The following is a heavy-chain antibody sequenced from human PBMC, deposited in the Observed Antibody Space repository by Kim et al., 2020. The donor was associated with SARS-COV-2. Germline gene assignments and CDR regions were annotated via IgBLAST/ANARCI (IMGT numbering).Heavy chain of an antibody. CDR2: IRSKANNYAT. Sequence: GGSLRLSCAASGFTFSGSTMHWVRQASGKGLEWVGRIRSKANNYATAYAASVKNRFTISRDDSKSTAYLQMNSLKTEDTAVYYCTIVNPTAGGWYDAFDIWGQGTKVTVSS. D-gene: IGHD6-19*01. CDR1: GFTFSGST. V-gene: IGHV3-73*01. CDR3: TIVNPTAGGWYDAFDI. J-gene: IGHJ3*02.